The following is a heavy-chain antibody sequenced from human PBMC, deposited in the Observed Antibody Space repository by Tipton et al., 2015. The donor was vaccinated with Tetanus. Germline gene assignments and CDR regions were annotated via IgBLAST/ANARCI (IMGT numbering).Heavy chain of an antibody. CDR3: ARPVSWSGYEDDWFDP. J-gene: IGHJ5*02. V-gene: IGHV3-11*04. CDR1: GFTFKDYY. D-gene: IGHD5-12*01. CDR2: ISSSGTDI. Sequence: SLRLSCAVSGFTFKDYYMSWIRQAPGKGLEWLSFISSSGTDIHYADSVKGRFTISRDNAKNSVYLQMNSLRAEDTAVYYCARPVSWSGYEDDWFDPWGQGTLVTVSS.